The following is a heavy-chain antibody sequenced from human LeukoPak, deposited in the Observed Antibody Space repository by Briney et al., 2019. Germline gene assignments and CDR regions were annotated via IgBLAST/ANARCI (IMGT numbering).Heavy chain of an antibody. Sequence: SVKVSCKASGFTFTSSAVQWVRQARGQRLEWIGWIVVGSGNTNYAQKFQERVTITRDMSTSTAYMELSSLRSEDTAVYYCAADPPNSGSYFYAYYWGQGTLVTVSS. D-gene: IGHD3-10*01. CDR3: AADPPNSGSYFYAYY. V-gene: IGHV1-58*01. CDR1: GFTFTSSA. J-gene: IGHJ4*02. CDR2: IVVGSGNT.